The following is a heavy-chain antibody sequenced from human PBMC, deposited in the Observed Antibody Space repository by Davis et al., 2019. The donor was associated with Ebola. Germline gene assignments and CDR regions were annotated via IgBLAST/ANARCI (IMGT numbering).Heavy chain of an antibody. D-gene: IGHD5-12*01. CDR3: ASPPYSGYDQDAFDI. CDR2: IIPIFGTA. J-gene: IGHJ3*02. CDR1: GGTFSSYA. Sequence: SVKVSCKASGGTFSSYAISWVRQAPGQGLEWMGGIIPIFGTANYAQKFQGRVTITADESTSTAYMELSSLRSEATAVYYCASPPYSGYDQDAFDIWGQGTMVTVSS. V-gene: IGHV1-69*13.